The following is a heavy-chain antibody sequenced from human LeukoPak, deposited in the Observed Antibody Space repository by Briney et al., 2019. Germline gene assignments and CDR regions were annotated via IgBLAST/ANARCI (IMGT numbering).Heavy chain of an antibody. CDR1: GFTFDDYT. V-gene: IGHV3-43*01. Sequence: GGSLRLSCAASGFTFDDYTMHWVRQAPGKGLEWVSLISWDGGSTYYADSVKGRFTISRDNAKNSLYLQMNSLRAEDTAVYYCARETYSYGYYYMDVWGKGTTVIVSS. CDR2: ISWDGGST. J-gene: IGHJ6*03. D-gene: IGHD3-10*01. CDR3: ARETYSYGYYYMDV.